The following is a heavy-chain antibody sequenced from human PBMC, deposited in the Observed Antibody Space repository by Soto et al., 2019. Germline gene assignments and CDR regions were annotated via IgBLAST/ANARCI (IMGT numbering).Heavy chain of an antibody. D-gene: IGHD3-10*01. Sequence: QVQLVESGGGLVKPGGALRLSCEASGFTFSGYYMTWIRQAPGKGLEWISYISSSGATIYYADSVKGRFTTSRDNANNSLFLEMNSLRAEDTAVYYCVRVGYAYGNDPWGQGTLVAVSS. V-gene: IGHV3-11*01. J-gene: IGHJ5*02. CDR3: VRVGYAYGNDP. CDR2: ISSSGATI. CDR1: GFTFSGYY.